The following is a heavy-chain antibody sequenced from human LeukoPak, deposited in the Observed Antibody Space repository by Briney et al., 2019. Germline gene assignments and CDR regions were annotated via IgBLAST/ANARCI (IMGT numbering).Heavy chain of an antibody. J-gene: IGHJ6*04. CDR3: ARASGPRFLDV. CDR1: GGPFSGYY. V-gene: IGHV4-34*01. Sequence: SETLSLTCAVYGGPFSGYYWSWIRQPPGKGLEWIGEINHSGSTNYNPSLKSRVTISVDTSKNQFSLKLSSVTAADTAVYYCARASGPRFLDVWGKGTTVTVSS. D-gene: IGHD3-3*01. CDR2: INHSGST.